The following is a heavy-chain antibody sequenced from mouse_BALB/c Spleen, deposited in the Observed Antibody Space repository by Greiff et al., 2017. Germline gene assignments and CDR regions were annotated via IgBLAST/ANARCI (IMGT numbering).Heavy chain of an antibody. CDR2: ISSGGGNT. V-gene: IGHV5-9*03. CDR3: ARYGNYFDY. CDR1: GFTFSSYT. J-gene: IGHJ2*01. D-gene: IGHD1-1*02. Sequence: EVQGVESGGGLVKPGGSLKLSCAASGFTFSSYTMSWVRQTPEKRLEWVATISSGGGNTYYPDSVKGRFTISRDNAKNNLYLQMSSLRSEDTALYYCARYGNYFDYWGQGTTLTVSS.